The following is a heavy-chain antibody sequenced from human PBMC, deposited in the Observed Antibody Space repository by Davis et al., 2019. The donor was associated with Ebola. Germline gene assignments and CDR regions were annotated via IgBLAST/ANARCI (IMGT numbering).Heavy chain of an antibody. CDR2: ISSDGGIR. J-gene: IGHJ4*02. CDR1: GFIFSSYA. Sequence: GGSLRLSCSASGFIFSSYAMYWVRQAPGKGLEYVSAISSDGGIRYDADSVKGRFTISRDNSKNTLYLQMSSLRAEDTAVYYCVKGNYYGSASPYYFDYWGQGTLVTVSS. V-gene: IGHV3-64D*06. D-gene: IGHD3-10*01. CDR3: VKGNYYGSASPYYFDY.